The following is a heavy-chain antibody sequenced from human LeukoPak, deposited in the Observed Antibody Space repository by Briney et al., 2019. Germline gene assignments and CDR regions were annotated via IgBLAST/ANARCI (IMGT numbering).Heavy chain of an antibody. CDR3: ARDYARYRDDILTGGDYDY. CDR1: RWSFTGYY. CDR2: INPNSGGT. Sequence: SVQVPRKPSRWSFTGYYMHWLRQPPGQGQEWMGWINPNSGGTNYAQKFQGRVTMTRDTSISTAYMELSRLRSDDTAVYYCARDYARYRDDILTGGDYDYWGQGTLVTVSS. V-gene: IGHV1-2*02. J-gene: IGHJ4*02. D-gene: IGHD3-9*01.